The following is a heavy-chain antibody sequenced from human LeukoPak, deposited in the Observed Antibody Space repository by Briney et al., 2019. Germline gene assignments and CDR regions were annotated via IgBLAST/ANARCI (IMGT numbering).Heavy chain of an antibody. CDR1: GGSVSSSTYY. CDR3: ARDGCSSNSCPLDY. Sequence: SETLSRTCAVSGGSVSSSTYYWGWIRQPPGKGLEWIGNINYSGSTYYNPSLYYNPSLKSRVTISVDTSKNQLSLKLSSVTAADTAVYYCARDGCSSNSCPLDYWGQGTLVTVSS. CDR2: INYSGST. V-gene: IGHV4-39*02. D-gene: IGHD2-2*01. J-gene: IGHJ4*02.